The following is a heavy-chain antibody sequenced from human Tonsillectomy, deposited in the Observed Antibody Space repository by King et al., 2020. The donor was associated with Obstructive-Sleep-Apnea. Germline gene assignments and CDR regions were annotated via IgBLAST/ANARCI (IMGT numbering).Heavy chain of an antibody. CDR1: GFTFSSYA. Sequence: VHLVESGGGLVQPGGSLRLSCAASGFTFSSYAMSWVRQAPGKGLEWVSAISGSGGSTYYADSVKGRFTISRDNSKNTLYLQMNSLRAEDTAVYYCAKEVMITLVPYPPTYSGFDYWGQGTLVTVSS. CDR2: ISGSGGST. V-gene: IGHV3-23*04. J-gene: IGHJ4*02. CDR3: AKEVMITLVPYPPTYSGFDY. D-gene: IGHD3-16*01.